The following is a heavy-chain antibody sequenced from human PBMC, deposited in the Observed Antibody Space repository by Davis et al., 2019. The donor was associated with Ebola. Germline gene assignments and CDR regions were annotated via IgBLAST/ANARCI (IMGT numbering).Heavy chain of an antibody. D-gene: IGHD5-12*01. CDR1: GYSFTSYD. J-gene: IGHJ3*02. V-gene: IGHV1-8*01. Sequence: ASVKVSCKASGYSFTSYDINWVRQAPGQGLEWMGWMNPNSGNTGYAQTFQGRVTITRDTSASTAYMELSSLRSEDTAVYYCARDSGWGGDAFDIWGQGTMVTVSS. CDR3: ARDSGWGGDAFDI. CDR2: MNPNSGNT.